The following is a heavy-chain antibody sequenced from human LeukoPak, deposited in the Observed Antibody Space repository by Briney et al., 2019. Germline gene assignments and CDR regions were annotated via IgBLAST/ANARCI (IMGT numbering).Heavy chain of an antibody. D-gene: IGHD5-24*01. V-gene: IGHV3-30-3*01. J-gene: IGHJ4*02. CDR3: AREMAGADY. CDR2: ISYDGSNK. CDR1: GFTFSSYA. Sequence: GGSLRLSCAASGFTFSSYAMHWVRQAPGKGLEWVAVISYDGSNKYYADSVKGRFTISRDNSKNTLYLQMNSLRAEDTALYYCAREMAGADYWGQGTLVTVSS.